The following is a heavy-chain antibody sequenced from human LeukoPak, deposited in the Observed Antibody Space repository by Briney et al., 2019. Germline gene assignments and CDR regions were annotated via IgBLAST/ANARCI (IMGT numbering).Heavy chain of an antibody. CDR3: AKGPSRYYYYGMDV. CDR1: GFTFDDYA. V-gene: IGHV3-9*01. Sequence: GGSLRLSCAASGFTFDDYAMPWVRQAPGKGLEWVSCISWNSGSIGYADSVKGRFTISGDSAKNSLYLQMNSLRAEDTALYYCAKGPSRYYYYGMDVWGQGTTVTVSS. J-gene: IGHJ6*02. CDR2: ISWNSGSI.